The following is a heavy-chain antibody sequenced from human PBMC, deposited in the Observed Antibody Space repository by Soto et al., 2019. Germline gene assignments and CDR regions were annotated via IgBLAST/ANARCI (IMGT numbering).Heavy chain of an antibody. J-gene: IGHJ6*02. Sequence: SVKVSCKASGGTFSSYAISWVRQAPGQGLEWMGGIIPIFGTANYAQKFQGRVTITADESTSTAYMELSSLRSEDTAVYYCARTDSSGYYYYYYGMDVWGQGTTVTVS. CDR3: ARTDSSGYYYYYYGMDV. D-gene: IGHD3-22*01. V-gene: IGHV1-69*13. CDR1: GGTFSSYA. CDR2: IIPIFGTA.